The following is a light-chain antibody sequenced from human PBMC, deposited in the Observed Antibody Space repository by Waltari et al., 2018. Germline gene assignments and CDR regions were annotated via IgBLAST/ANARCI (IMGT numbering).Light chain of an antibody. V-gene: IGKV3-15*01. CDR1: QSVSSN. CDR3: QQYNNWPLLT. Sequence: DIVMTQSPATLSVSPGERATLPCRASQSVSSNLAWYQQKPGQAPRLLIYGASTRATGIPARFSGSGSGTEFTLTISSLQSEDFAVYYCQQYNNWPLLTFGGGTKVEIK. CDR2: GAS. J-gene: IGKJ4*01.